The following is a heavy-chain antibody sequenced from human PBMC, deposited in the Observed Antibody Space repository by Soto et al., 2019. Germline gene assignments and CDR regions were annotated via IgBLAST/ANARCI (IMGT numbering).Heavy chain of an antibody. CDR3: ASIYYGSGKPRGY. V-gene: IGHV3-48*01. Sequence: EVQLVESGGGLVQPGGSLRLSCAASGFTFSSYSMNWVRQAPGKGLEWVSYICSSSSTIYYAVSLQGRFTISRDNAKNPLSLQMNSLRAEDTAVYYCASIYYGSGKPRGYWGQGTLVTVSS. CDR2: ICSSSSTI. CDR1: GFTFSSYS. D-gene: IGHD3-10*01. J-gene: IGHJ4*02.